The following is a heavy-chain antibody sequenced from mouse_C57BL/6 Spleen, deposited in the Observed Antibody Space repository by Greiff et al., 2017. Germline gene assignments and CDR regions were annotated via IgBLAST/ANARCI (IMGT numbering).Heavy chain of an antibody. Sequence: EVKLEESGPGLVKPSQSLSLTCSVTGYSITSGYYWNWIRQFPGNKLEWMGYISYDGSNNYNPSLKNRISITRDTSKNQFFLKLNSVTTEDTATYYCARWLPYYFDYWGQGTTLTVSS. CDR2: ISYDGSN. D-gene: IGHD2-2*01. V-gene: IGHV3-6*01. CDR1: GYSITSGYY. CDR3: ARWLPYYFDY. J-gene: IGHJ2*01.